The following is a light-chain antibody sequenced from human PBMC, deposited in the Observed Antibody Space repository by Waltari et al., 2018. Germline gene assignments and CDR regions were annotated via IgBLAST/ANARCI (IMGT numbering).Light chain of an antibody. J-gene: IGKJ2*01. CDR2: WAS. CDR3: HQYYSTPYT. CDR1: QSVLYSSNNKNY. Sequence: DIVMTQSPDSLAGSLGERATINCKSSQSVLYSSNNKNYLAWYQQKPGQPPKLLIYWASTRESGVPDRFSGSGSGTDFTLTISSLQAEDVAVYYCHQYYSTPYTFGQGTKLEI. V-gene: IGKV4-1*01.